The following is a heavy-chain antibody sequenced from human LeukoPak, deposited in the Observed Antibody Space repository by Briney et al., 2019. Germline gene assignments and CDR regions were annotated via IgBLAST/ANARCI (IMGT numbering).Heavy chain of an antibody. V-gene: IGHV3-53*01. CDR2: IYSGGDT. CDR1: GFTISSYW. Sequence: GGSLRLSCAASGFTISSYWMSWVRQAPGKGLEWVSVIYSGGDTYYADSVKGRFTISRDNSKNTLYLQMNSLRAEDTAVYYCARGGHYYYYYIDVWGKGTTVTISS. D-gene: IGHD3-10*01. CDR3: ARGGHYYYYYIDV. J-gene: IGHJ6*03.